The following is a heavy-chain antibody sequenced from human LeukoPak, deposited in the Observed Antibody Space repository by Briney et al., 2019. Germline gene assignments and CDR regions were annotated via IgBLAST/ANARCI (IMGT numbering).Heavy chain of an antibody. CDR1: GYTFTGYY. CDR2: INPNSGGT. D-gene: IGHD3-3*01. Sequence: ASVKVSCKASGYTFTGYYMHWVRQAPGQGLEWMGWINPNSGGTNYAQKFQGRVTMTRDTSTSTAYMELSRLRSDDTAVYYCARVFVGSGYWAPFDYWGQGTLVTVSS. V-gene: IGHV1-2*02. CDR3: ARVFVGSGYWAPFDY. J-gene: IGHJ4*02.